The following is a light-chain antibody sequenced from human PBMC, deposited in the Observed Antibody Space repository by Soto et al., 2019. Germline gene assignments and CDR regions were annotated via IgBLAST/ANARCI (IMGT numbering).Light chain of an antibody. Sequence: QSVLTQPASVSGSPGQSITISCTGSSCAVGSYRLVSWYQCHPGNVPKLIIYEGNKRPSGVSNRFSGSEPGNTASLTISGLQAEDEADYYCCSSAPSRTVVFGTGTKVTVL. V-gene: IGLV2-23*01. CDR3: CSSAPSRTVV. J-gene: IGLJ1*01. CDR2: EGN. CDR1: SCAVGSYRL.